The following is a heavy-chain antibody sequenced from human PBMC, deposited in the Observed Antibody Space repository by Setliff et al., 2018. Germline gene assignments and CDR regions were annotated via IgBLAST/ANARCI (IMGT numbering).Heavy chain of an antibody. J-gene: IGHJ4*01. D-gene: IGHD4-17*01. V-gene: IGHV4-39*01. CDR1: GGSISSSNYY. CDR3: WLTTVTTGSRGYFDY. Sequence: KPSETLSLTCTVSGGSISSSNYYWGWIRQPPGKGLEWIGSIYYSGSIYYNPSLKSRLTISVDTSKNQFSLKLSSVTAADTAVYYCWLTTVTTGSRGYFDYWGHGTLVTVSS. CDR2: IYYSGSI.